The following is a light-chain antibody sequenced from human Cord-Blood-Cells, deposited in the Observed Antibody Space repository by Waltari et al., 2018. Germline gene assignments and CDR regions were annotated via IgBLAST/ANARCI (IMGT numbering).Light chain of an antibody. CDR2: YVS. J-gene: IGLJ2*01. CDR1: SSDVGGYNY. Sequence: QSALTQPRSVSGSPGPSVTIACTGTSSDVGGYNYVSWYQQHPGKAPKLMIYYVSKRPSGVPDRFSGSKSGNTASLTISGLQAEDEADYYCCSYAGSYTHVVFGGGTKLTVL. CDR3: CSYAGSYTHVV. V-gene: IGLV2-11*01.